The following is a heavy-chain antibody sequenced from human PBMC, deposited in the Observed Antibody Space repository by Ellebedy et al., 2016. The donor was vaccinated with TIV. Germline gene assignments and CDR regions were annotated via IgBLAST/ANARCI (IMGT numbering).Heavy chain of an antibody. Sequence: AASVKVSCKASGYTFTNYAMHWVRQAPGQRLEWMGWINAGNGNTKYSQKFQGRVTITRDTSASTAYMELSSLRSEDTAVYYCAREGMITDFVVVPVTMRPDYYGMDVWGQGTTVTVSS. CDR1: GYTFTNYA. J-gene: IGHJ6*02. CDR3: AREGMITDFVVVPVTMRPDYYGMDV. V-gene: IGHV1-3*01. CDR2: INAGNGNT. D-gene: IGHD2-2*01.